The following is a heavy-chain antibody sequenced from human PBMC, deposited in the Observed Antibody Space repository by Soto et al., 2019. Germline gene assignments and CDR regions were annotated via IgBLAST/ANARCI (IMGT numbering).Heavy chain of an antibody. Sequence: GGSLRLSCASSGFTFSSYAMSLVRQAPGKGLEWVSAISGSGGSTYYADSVKGRFTISRDNSKNTLYLQMNSLRAEDTAVYYCAKYDFWSGYTPDVWGKGTTVTVS. CDR2: ISGSGGST. CDR3: AKYDFWSGYTPDV. D-gene: IGHD3-3*01. CDR1: GFTFSSYA. J-gene: IGHJ6*03. V-gene: IGHV3-23*01.